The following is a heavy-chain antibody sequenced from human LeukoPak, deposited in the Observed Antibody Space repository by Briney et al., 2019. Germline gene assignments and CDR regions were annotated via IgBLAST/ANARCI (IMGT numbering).Heavy chain of an antibody. CDR3: AKVIGAAGTPY. Sequence: GGSLRLSCAASGFTFSSYAMSWVRQAPGKGLEWVSFISGSGGGTNYADSVKGRFTISRDNSKNTLYLQMNSLRAEDTAVYYCAKVIGAAGTPYWGQGTLVTVSS. CDR1: GFTFSSYA. V-gene: IGHV3-23*01. D-gene: IGHD6-13*01. J-gene: IGHJ4*02. CDR2: ISGSGGGT.